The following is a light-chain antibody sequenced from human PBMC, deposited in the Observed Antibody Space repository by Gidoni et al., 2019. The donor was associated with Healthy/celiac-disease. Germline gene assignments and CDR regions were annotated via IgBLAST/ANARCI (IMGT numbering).Light chain of an antibody. CDR3: QQYGSSPYT. CDR1: QSVSSSY. J-gene: IGKJ2*01. CDR2: GAS. V-gene: IGKV3-20*01. Sequence: EIVLTQSPGTLSLSPGERATLSCRASQSVSSSYLAWYQQKPGQAPRLLIYGASSRATGIPDRFSGSGSGTAFTLTISRLEPEDFAVYYCQQYGSSPYTFAQGTKLEI.